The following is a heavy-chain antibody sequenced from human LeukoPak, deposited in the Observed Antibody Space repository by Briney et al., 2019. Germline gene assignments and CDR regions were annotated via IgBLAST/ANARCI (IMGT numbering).Heavy chain of an antibody. Sequence: SETLSLTCAVYGGSFSGYYWSWIRQPPGKGLEWIGEINHSGSTNYNPSLKSRVTISVDTSKNQFYLKLSSVTAADTAVYYCARGGYSNYRNWFDPWGQGTLVTVSS. CDR3: ARGGYSNYRNWFDP. V-gene: IGHV4-34*01. CDR1: GGSFSGYY. CDR2: INHSGST. D-gene: IGHD4-11*01. J-gene: IGHJ5*02.